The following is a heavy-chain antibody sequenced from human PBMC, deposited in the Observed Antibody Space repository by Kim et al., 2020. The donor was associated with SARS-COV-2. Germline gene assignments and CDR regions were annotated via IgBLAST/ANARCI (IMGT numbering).Heavy chain of an antibody. Sequence: SQTLSLTCAISGDSVSSNSAAWNWIRQSPSRGLEWLGRTYYRSKCYNDYAESVKSRITINSDTSKNQFSLHLNSVTPEDTAVYYCARETESPGGSDYWGQGTVVTVSS. CDR1: GDSVSSNSAA. CDR3: ARETESPGGSDY. CDR2: TYYRSKCYN. D-gene: IGHD5-12*01. J-gene: IGHJ4*02. V-gene: IGHV6-1*01.